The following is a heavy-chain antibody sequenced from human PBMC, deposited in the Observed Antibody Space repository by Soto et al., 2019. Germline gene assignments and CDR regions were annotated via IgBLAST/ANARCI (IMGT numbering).Heavy chain of an antibody. Sequence: ASVKVSCKASGYTFTSYDINWVRQATGQGLEWMGWMNPNSGNTGYAQKFQGRVTMTRNTSISTAYMELSSLRSEDTAVYYCASSAVTTGDAFDIWGQGTMVTVSS. CDR3: ASSAVTTGDAFDI. D-gene: IGHD4-17*01. J-gene: IGHJ3*02. CDR1: GYTFTSYD. CDR2: MNPNSGNT. V-gene: IGHV1-8*01.